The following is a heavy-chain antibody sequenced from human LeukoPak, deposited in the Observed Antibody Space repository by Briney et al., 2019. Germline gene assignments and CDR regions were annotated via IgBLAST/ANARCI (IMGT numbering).Heavy chain of an antibody. CDR3: AKCDIVATIHPINFDY. CDR2: ISYDGSNK. V-gene: IGHV3-30*18. D-gene: IGHD5-12*01. Sequence: GRSLRLSCAASGFTFSSYGMHWVRQAPGKGLEWVAVISYDGSNKYYADSVKGRFTISRDNSKNTLYLQMNSLRAEDTAVYYCAKCDIVATIHPINFDYWGQGTLVTASS. J-gene: IGHJ4*02. CDR1: GFTFSSYG.